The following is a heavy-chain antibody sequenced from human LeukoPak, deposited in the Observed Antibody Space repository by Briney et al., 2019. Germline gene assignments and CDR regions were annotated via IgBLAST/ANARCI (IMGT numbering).Heavy chain of an antibody. V-gene: IGHV1-2*02. CDR3: AREYSASEH. J-gene: IGHJ4*02. CDR2: IDPYTGNT. D-gene: IGHD5-12*01. CDR1: GYTFVGYY. Sequence: ASVKLSCKSSGYTFVGYYLHWARQAPGQGLEWMAWIDPYTGNTHYAQKFQRRITVTRDTSVSTTDMELSWRTSGDTARYYCAREYSASEHWGQGTLVTVSS.